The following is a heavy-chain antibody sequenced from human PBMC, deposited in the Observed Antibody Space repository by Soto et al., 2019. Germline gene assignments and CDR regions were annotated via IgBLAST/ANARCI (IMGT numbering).Heavy chain of an antibody. CDR2: TSYDGSNN. J-gene: IGHJ4*02. CDR3: ARWGTTGGLDV. D-gene: IGHD3-16*01. CDR1: GFTFRSYV. Sequence: QVQLVESGGGVVQPGTSLRLSCVGSGFTFRSYVIHWVRQAPGKGLEWVALTSYDGSNNFYCDSVKGRFTISTDNSRNTVELQMDTLRHEDTALYFCARWGTTGGLDVWGQGTRVSVSS. V-gene: IGHV3-33*05.